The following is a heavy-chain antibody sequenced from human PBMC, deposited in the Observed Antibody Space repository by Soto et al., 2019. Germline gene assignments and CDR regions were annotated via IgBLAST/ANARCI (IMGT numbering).Heavy chain of an antibody. Sequence: SSATLSLTCTFSGVSIISYYWSWIRQPPGKGLEWIGYIYYSGSTNYNPSLKSRVTISVDTSKNQFSLKLSSVTAADTAVYYCARVQYYEGGSGDSSGESWFAPWGKRNLVT. CDR1: GVSIISYY. CDR2: IYYSGST. J-gene: IGHJ5*02. V-gene: IGHV4-59*01. CDR3: ARVQYYEGGSGDSSGESWFAP. D-gene: IGHD2-21*02.